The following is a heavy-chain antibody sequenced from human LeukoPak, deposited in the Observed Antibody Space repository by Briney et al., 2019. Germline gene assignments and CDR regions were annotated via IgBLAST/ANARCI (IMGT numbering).Heavy chain of an antibody. CDR2: ISGSGDST. CDR1: GFPSINSA. D-gene: IGHD6-25*01. J-gene: IGHJ4*02. CDR3: AKGRSADITAAINY. V-gene: IGHV3-23*01. Sequence: TGGSLRLSCAASGFPSINSAINWFRQGPGKGLDWVSGISGSGDSTYYADSVKGRFTISRDNSNNTLFLQINSLRAADTAAYYCAKGRSADITAAINYWGQGTLVTVSS.